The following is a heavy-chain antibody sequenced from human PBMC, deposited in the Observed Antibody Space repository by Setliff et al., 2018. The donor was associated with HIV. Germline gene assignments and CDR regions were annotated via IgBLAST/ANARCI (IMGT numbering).Heavy chain of an antibody. D-gene: IGHD6-19*01. CDR2: LHLSGDT. Sequence: PSETLSLTCTVSGDSINSGTYYWSWIRQPAGKGLEWIGRLHLSGDTNYNPSLKSRVTISVDTSKNQFSLKLSSLTAADTAVYYCARGRTQWPNYNYFDPWGLGTLVTVSS. CDR1: GDSINSGTYY. J-gene: IGHJ5*02. V-gene: IGHV4-61*02. CDR3: ARGRTQWPNYNYFDP.